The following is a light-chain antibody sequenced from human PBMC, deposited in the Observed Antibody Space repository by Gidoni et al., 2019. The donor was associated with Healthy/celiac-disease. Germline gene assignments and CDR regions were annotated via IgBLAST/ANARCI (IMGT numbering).Light chain of an antibody. J-gene: IGLJ2*01. CDR1: SSDVGGYNY. V-gene: IGLV2-11*01. Sequence: AWTQPRSVSGAPGQSVTISCTGTSSDVGGYNYVYWYQQHPGKAPKLMIYDVSKRPSGVPDRFSGSKSGNTASLTISGLQAEDEADYYCCSYAGSYVVFGGGTKLTVL. CDR3: CSYAGSYVV. CDR2: DVS.